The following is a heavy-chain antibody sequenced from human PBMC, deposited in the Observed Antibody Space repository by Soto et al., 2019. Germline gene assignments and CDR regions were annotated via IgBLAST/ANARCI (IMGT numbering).Heavy chain of an antibody. CDR2: IGSSNIYI. V-gene: IGHV3-21*04. CDR1: GFTFSSYT. CDR3: AKVSHYYDSSGYYHY. D-gene: IGHD3-22*01. Sequence: GGSLRLSCAASGFTFSSYTMNWVRQAPGKGLEWVSSIGSSNIYIYYADSVKGRFTVSRDDAKNSLYLQMNSLRAEDTAVYYCAKVSHYYDSSGYYHYWGQGTLVTVSS. J-gene: IGHJ4*02.